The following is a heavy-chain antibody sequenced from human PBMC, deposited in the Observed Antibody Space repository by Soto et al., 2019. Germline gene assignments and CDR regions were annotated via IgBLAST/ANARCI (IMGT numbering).Heavy chain of an antibody. V-gene: IGHV5-10-1*01. D-gene: IGHD6-6*01. CDR3: ASLVPILAARPALYGMDV. Sequence: PGESLKICCKGSGYIFTSYWISVVRQMPGKGLEWMGRIDPSDSYTNYSPSFQGHVTISADKSISTAYLQWSSLKASDTAMYYCASLVPILAARPALYGMDVWGQGTTVTVSS. CDR1: GYIFTSYW. J-gene: IGHJ6*02. CDR2: IDPSDSYT.